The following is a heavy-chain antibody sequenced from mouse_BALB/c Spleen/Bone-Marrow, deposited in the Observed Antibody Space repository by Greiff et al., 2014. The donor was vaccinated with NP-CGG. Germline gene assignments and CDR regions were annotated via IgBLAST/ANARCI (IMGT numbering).Heavy chain of an antibody. Sequence: EVKLMESGGDLVKPGGSLKLSCAASGFTFSSYGMSWVRQTPDKRLEWVATISSGGSYTYYPDSVKGRFTISRGNAKNTLYLQMSSLKSEDTAMYYCARQEITTRNAWFAYWGQGTLATVSA. CDR2: ISSGGSYT. V-gene: IGHV5-6*01. CDR3: ARQEITTRNAWFAY. D-gene: IGHD2-4*01. CDR1: GFTFSSYG. J-gene: IGHJ3*01.